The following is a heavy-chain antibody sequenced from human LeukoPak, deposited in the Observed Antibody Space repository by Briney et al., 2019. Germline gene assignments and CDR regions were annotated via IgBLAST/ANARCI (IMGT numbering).Heavy chain of an antibody. CDR3: AREDSSSWYTDY. D-gene: IGHD6-13*01. J-gene: IGHJ4*02. CDR1: GGSFSGYY. Sequence: SETLSLTCAVYGGSFSGYYWSWIRQPPGKGLEWIGYIYYTGSTYYNPSLKSRLTISLDTSENQFSLKLSSVTAADTAVYYCAREDSSSWYTDYWGQGTLVTVSS. V-gene: IGHV4-30-4*08. CDR2: IYYTGST.